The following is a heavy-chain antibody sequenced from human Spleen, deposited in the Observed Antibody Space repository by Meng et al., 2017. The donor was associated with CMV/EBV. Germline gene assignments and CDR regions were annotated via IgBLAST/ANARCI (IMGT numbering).Heavy chain of an antibody. J-gene: IGHJ4*02. CDR3: AGDFVGGYDILTGYTNYFDY. D-gene: IGHD3-9*01. CDR1: GGSISSSSYY. Sequence: SETLTLTCTAPGGSISSSSYYWGWILQPPGKGLEWIGSIYYSGSTYYNPSLKSRVTISVDTTKNQFSQKLSSLTAADTAVYYCAGDFVGGYDILTGYTNYFDYWGQGTLVTVSS. V-gene: IGHV4-39*07. CDR2: IYYSGST.